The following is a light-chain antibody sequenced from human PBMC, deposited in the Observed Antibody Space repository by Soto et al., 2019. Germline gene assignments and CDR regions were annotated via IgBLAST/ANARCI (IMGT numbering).Light chain of an antibody. CDR1: ESVKSW. CDR2: KAS. J-gene: IGKJ1*01. Sequence: DIQMTQSPSTLSASIGDRVTITCRASESVKSWLAWYQQKAGKAPKFLIYKASTLESGVPSRFSGSGSGTEFTLTISSLQPDDFATYYCQQRSNWPPTFGQGTKVEIK. V-gene: IGKV1-5*03. CDR3: QQRSNWPPT.